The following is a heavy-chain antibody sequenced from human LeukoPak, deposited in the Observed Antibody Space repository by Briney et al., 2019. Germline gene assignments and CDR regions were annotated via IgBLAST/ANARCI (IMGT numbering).Heavy chain of an antibody. V-gene: IGHV3-48*03. CDR3: AGWNDVVRSDP. J-gene: IGHJ5*02. D-gene: IGHD1-1*01. CDR1: GFTFSSYE. CDR2: ISSSGSTI. Sequence: GGSLRLSCAVSGFTFSSYEMNWVRQAPGKGLEWVSYISSSGSTIYYADSVKGRFTISRDNAKNSLYLQMNSLRAEDTAVYYCAGWNDVVRSDPWGQGTLVTASS.